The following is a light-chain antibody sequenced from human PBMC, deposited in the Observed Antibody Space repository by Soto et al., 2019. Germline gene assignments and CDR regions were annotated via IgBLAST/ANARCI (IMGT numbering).Light chain of an antibody. J-gene: IGKJ5*01. CDR1: QSVSNN. V-gene: IGKV3-15*01. CDR3: QQYNSYPIT. Sequence: EIVVTQSPATLSVSPGERATLSCRASQSVSNNLAWYQQKPGQAPRLLIYGTSTRATGIPARFSGSGSGTEFTLTIRSLQPDDFATYYCQQYNSYPITFGQGTRLEIK. CDR2: GTS.